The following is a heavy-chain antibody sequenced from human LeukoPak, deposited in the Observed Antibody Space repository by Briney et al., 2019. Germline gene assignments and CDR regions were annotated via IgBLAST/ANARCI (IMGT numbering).Heavy chain of an antibody. J-gene: IGHJ4*02. CDR3: ARDYYDSGSYGGISFDY. CDR1: GFTFSTYA. Sequence: TGGSLRLSCAASGFTFSTYAMSWVRQAPGKGLEWVSGINNHDGNTYNADSVKGRFFISRDDSKSTLYLQMNSLRAEDTAVYYCARDYYDSGSYGGISFDYWGQGTLVTVSS. CDR2: INNHDGNT. V-gene: IGHV3-23*01. D-gene: IGHD3-10*01.